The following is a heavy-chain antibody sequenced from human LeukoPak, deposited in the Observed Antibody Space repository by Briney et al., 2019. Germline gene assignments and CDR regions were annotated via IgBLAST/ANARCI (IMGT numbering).Heavy chain of an antibody. CDR1: GGSFSGYY. CDR3: ARHPGGYSGYDFDY. D-gene: IGHD5-12*01. V-gene: IGHV4-59*08. J-gene: IGHJ4*02. Sequence: PSETLSLTCAVYGGSFSGYYWSWIRQPPGKGLEWIGYIYYSGSTNYNPSLKSRVTISVDTSKNQFSLKLSSVTAADTAVYYCARHPGGYSGYDFDYWGQGTLVTVSS. CDR2: IYYSGST.